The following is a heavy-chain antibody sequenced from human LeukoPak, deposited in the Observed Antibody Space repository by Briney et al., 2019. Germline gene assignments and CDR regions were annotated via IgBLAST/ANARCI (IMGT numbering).Heavy chain of an antibody. Sequence: SETLSLTCAVYGGSFSGYYWSWIRQPPGKGLEWIGYIYYSGSTNYNPSLKSRVTISVDTSKNQFSLKLSSVTAADTAVYYCASKYCSSTSCYTEDPYYYGMDVWGQGTTVTVSS. D-gene: IGHD2-2*02. CDR3: ASKYCSSTSCYTEDPYYYGMDV. V-gene: IGHV4-59*01. CDR1: GGSFSGYY. J-gene: IGHJ6*02. CDR2: IYYSGST.